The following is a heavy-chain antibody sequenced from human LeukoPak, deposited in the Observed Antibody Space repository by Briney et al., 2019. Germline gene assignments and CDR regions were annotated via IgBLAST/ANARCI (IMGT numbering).Heavy chain of an antibody. V-gene: IGHV3-30-3*01. Sequence: GGSLRLSCAASGFTFSSYAMHWVRQAPGKGLEWVAVISYDGSNKYYADSVKGRFTISRDNSKNTLYLQMNSLRAEDTAVYYCARDLGGYSSGWEYFDYWGQGTLVTVSS. J-gene: IGHJ4*02. D-gene: IGHD6-19*01. CDR3: ARDLGGYSSGWEYFDY. CDR1: GFTFSSYA. CDR2: ISYDGSNK.